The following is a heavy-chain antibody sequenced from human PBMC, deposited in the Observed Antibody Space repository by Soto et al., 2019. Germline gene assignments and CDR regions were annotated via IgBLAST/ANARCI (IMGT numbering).Heavy chain of an antibody. J-gene: IGHJ1*01. CDR3: ARAWFGETAPSEYFQR. D-gene: IGHD3-10*01. Sequence: QITLKESGPTLVKPTQTLTLTCTFSGFSLSTSGVGVGWIRQPPGKALEWLALIYWDDDKRYSPSLKSRLTSTXXTXKXPVVLTITNMDPVDTATYYCARAWFGETAPSEYFQRWGQGTLVTVSS. CDR2: IYWDDDK. V-gene: IGHV2-5*02. CDR1: GFSLSTSGVG.